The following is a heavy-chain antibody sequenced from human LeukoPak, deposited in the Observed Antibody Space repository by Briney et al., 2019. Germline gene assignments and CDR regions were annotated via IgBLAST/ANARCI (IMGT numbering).Heavy chain of an antibody. CDR3: ARHAYYYGSGSSPFDY. CDR2: IYYSGST. Sequence: SETLSLTCTVSGGSISSYYWSWIRQPPGKGLEWIGYIYYSGSTNYNPSLKSRVTISVDTSKNQFSLKLSSVTAADTAVYYCARHAYYYGSGSSPFDYWGQGTLVTVSS. CDR1: GGSISSYY. J-gene: IGHJ4*02. D-gene: IGHD3-10*01. V-gene: IGHV4-59*08.